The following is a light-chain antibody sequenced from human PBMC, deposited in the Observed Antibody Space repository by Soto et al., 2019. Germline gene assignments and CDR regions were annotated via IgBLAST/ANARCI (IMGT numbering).Light chain of an antibody. V-gene: IGKV3-15*01. CDR1: QSVSSN. CDR2: GAS. J-gene: IGKJ1*01. CDR3: QQYNNWPLRT. Sequence: EIVMTQSPATLSVSPGERATLSCRASQSVSSNLAWYQQKPGQAPRLLIYGASTRATGIPARFSGSGSGTEFTLTISSLQSEDFAVCYCQQYNNWPLRTFGQGTKVEIK.